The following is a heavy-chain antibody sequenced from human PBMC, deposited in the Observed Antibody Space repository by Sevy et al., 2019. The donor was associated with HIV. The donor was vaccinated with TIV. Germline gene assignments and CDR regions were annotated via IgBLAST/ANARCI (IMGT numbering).Heavy chain of an antibody. CDR2: ISGSGGST. V-gene: IGHV3-23*01. CDR3: AKGDLIQLWFST. D-gene: IGHD5-18*01. J-gene: IGHJ5*02. Sequence: GGSLRLSCAASGFTFSSYAMGWVRQAPGKGLEWVSAISGSGGSTYYADSVKGRFTISRDNSKNTLYLQMNSLRAEDTAVYYCAKGDLIQLWFSTWGQGTLVTVSS. CDR1: GFTFSSYA.